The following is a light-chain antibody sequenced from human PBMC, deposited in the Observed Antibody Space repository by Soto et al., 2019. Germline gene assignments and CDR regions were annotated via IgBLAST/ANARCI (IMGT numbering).Light chain of an antibody. J-gene: IGLJ3*02. CDR3: ETWDDNAWV. V-gene: IGLV4-60*02. CDR1: SGHSGYI. CDR2: LEGSGSY. Sequence: QSVLTQSSSASASLGSSVNLTCTLSSGHSGYIIAWHQQQPGKAPRYLMKLEGSGSYNKGSGVPDRFSGSSSGADRYLTISNLQFEDEADYYCETWDDNAWVFGGGTKLTVL.